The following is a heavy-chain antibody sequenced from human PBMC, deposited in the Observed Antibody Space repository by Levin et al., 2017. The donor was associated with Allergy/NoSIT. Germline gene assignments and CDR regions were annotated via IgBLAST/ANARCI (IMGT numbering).Heavy chain of an antibody. J-gene: IGHJ6*02. D-gene: IGHD4-17*01. CDR1: GGTFSRYA. CDR3: ARDLGPTVTMNVYYYDMDV. Sequence: SVKVSCKASGGTFSRYAISWVRQAPGQGLEWMGGIIPIFGTANYAQKFQGRVTITADKSTSTAYMELSSLRSEDTAVYYCARDLGPTVTMNVYYYDMDVWGQGTTVTVSS. CDR2: IIPIFGTA. V-gene: IGHV1-69*06.